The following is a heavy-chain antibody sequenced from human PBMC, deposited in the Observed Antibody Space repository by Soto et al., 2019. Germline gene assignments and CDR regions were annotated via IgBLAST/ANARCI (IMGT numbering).Heavy chain of an antibody. CDR3: TTWGYI. CDR1: GFTCSNAW. J-gene: IGHJ3*02. D-gene: IGHD3-16*01. V-gene: IGHV3-15*06. CDR2: LTSRISGETA. Sequence: EEQLAESGGGSARPGGSLRLSCTASGFTCSNAWMSWIRQAPGKGLEWVGRLTSRISGETAYYAAPVHGRFTISRDDSKNTLYLQMNSLTTEHTGVYYCTTWGYILGQGTMGTVSS.